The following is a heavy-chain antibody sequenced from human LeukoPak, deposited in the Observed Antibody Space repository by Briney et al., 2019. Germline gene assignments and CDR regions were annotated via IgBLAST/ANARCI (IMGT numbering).Heavy chain of an antibody. D-gene: IGHD5-24*01. J-gene: IGHJ4*02. Sequence: QPGGSLRLSCAASGFTFSSYEMNWVRQAPGKGLEWVSYISSSGSTIYYADSVKGRITISRDNAKNSLYMQMNGLRAEDTAVYYCARERRDGYNPSDYWGQGTLVTVSS. CDR1: GFTFSSYE. CDR3: ARERRDGYNPSDY. CDR2: ISSSGSTI. V-gene: IGHV3-48*03.